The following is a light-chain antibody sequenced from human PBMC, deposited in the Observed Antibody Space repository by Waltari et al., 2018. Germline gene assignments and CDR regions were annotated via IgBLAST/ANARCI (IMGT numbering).Light chain of an antibody. J-gene: IGKJ1*01. CDR1: QSVSRS. CDR2: CAS. V-gene: IGKV3-20*01. CDR3: QHYVRLPAT. Sequence: IVFTQSPGTLSLSPGDRAPLSCRASQSVSRSLAWYPQKPGQAPKHLIYCASTRATGIPDRFTGSGSGTDFSLTISSLEPEDFAIYFCQHYVRLPATFGQGTKVEIK.